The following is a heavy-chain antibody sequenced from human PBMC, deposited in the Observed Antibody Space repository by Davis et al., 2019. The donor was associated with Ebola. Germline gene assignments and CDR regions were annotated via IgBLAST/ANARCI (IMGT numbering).Heavy chain of an antibody. CDR3: ARHGHHNDDSRRAPNDH. CDR1: RYPFSVYW. D-gene: IGHD1-1*01. Sequence: GESLKISCKGSRYPFSVYWIAWVRQMPGKGVEWMGIIYPGDSDTRYSPSCEGHVTFSSDKSISAAYLQWSSLKASDTALYYCARHGHHNDDSRRAPNDHWGQGTLGTVSS. V-gene: IGHV5-51*01. CDR2: IYPGDSDT. J-gene: IGHJ4*02.